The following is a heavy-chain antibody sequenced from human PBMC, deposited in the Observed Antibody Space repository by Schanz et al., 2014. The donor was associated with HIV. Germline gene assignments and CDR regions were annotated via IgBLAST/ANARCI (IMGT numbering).Heavy chain of an antibody. Sequence: QVQLVQSGAEVKKPGASVKVSCKASGYTFTNHDVNWVRQAPGQGPEWMGWINPNNGVTDYAQKLQGRVTLTTDTSTTTAYMDLRSLRSDDTAVYHCARRESDGALDVWGPGTTVIVSS. CDR1: GYTFTNHD. D-gene: IGHD2-21*02. CDR3: ARRESDGALDV. V-gene: IGHV1-18*01. J-gene: IGHJ6*02. CDR2: INPNNGVT.